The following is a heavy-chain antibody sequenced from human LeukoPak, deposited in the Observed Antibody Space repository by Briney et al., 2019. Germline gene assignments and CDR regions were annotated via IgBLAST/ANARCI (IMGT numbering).Heavy chain of an antibody. J-gene: IGHJ4*02. V-gene: IGHV3-21*01. CDR1: GFSFSSYS. CDR2: ISSSSSYI. CDR3: ARGYDILTGYPDY. Sequence: NPGGSLRLSCAASGFSFSSYSMNWVRQAPGQGLEWVSSISSSSSYIYYADSVKGRFTISRDNAKNSLYLQMNSLRAEDTAVYYCARGYDILTGYPDYWGQGTLVTVSS. D-gene: IGHD3-9*01.